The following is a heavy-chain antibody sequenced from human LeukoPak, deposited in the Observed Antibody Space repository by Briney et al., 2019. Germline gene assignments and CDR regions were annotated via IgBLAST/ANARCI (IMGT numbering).Heavy chain of an antibody. J-gene: IGHJ2*01. CDR2: ISARGNI. V-gene: IGHV4-4*07. CDR3: ARTFNYDILTGYQVAWHFDI. D-gene: IGHD3-9*01. Sequence: SDTLSLTCTVSGDSMSRSQWSWIRQPAGKGLEWIGRISARGNINYNPSLRSRVMMSIDTSKNHFSLTLNSVTAADTAVYYCARTFNYDILTGYQVAWHFDIWGRGTLVRVSS. CDR1: GDSMSRSQ.